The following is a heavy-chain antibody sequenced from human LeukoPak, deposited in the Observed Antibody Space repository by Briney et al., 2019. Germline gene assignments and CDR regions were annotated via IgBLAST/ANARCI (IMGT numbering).Heavy chain of an antibody. V-gene: IGHV4-39*07. CDR3: ARERQWLVRGPFDP. D-gene: IGHD6-19*01. CDR1: GGSISSSSYY. J-gene: IGHJ5*02. CDR2: IYYSGST. Sequence: PSETLSLTCTVSGGSISSSSYYWGWIRQPPGKGLEWIGSIYYSGSTYYNPSLKSRVTISVDTSKNQFSLKLSSVTAADTAVYYCARERQWLVRGPFDPWGQGTLVTVSS.